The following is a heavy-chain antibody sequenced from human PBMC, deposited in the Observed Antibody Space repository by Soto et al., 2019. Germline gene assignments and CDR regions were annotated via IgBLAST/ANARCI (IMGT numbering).Heavy chain of an antibody. J-gene: IGHJ4*02. CDR1: AFSLTTNTVG. CDR2: IYGDDAK. V-gene: IGHV2-5*02. D-gene: IGHD2-15*01. CDR3: VHTPAHCSGTACNYFDF. Sequence: QITLKESGPTLVSPTQTLTLTCTFSAFSLTTNTVGVGWIRQPPGKALQWLTNIYGDDAKWYSPSLRNRLTITKATSKNQVVLSMSNMDPVDTATYYCVHTPAHCSGTACNYFDFWGLGTLVTVSS.